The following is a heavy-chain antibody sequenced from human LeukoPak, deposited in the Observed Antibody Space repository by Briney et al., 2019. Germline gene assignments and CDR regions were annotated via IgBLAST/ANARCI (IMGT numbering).Heavy chain of an antibody. J-gene: IGHJ6*02. CDR1: GFTFSSCA. Sequence: GGSLRLSCAASGFTFSSCAMSWVRQAPGKGLEWVSAISGSGGSTYYADSVKGRFTISRDNSKNTLYLQMNSLRAEDTAVYYCAKSRVWFGEYYYYGMDVWGQGTTVTVSS. CDR2: ISGSGGST. V-gene: IGHV3-23*01. CDR3: AKSRVWFGEYYYYGMDV. D-gene: IGHD3-10*01.